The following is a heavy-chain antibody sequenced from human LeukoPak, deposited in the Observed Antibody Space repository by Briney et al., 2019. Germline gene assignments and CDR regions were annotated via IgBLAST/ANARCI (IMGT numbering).Heavy chain of an antibody. V-gene: IGHV4-39*07. Sequence: PSETLSLTCTVSGGSISSSSYYWGWIRQPPGKGLEWIGSIYYSGSTYYNPSLKSRVTISVDTSKNQFSLKLSSVTAADTAVYYCARVACFYDSSGSYYSYYYMDVWGKGTTVTVSS. D-gene: IGHD3-22*01. CDR1: GGSISSSSYY. J-gene: IGHJ6*03. CDR2: IYYSGST. CDR3: ARVACFYDSSGSYYSYYYMDV.